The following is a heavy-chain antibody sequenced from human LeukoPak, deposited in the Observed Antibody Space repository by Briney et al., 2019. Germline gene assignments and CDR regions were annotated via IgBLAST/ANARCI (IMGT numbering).Heavy chain of an antibody. CDR1: GFTFSSYS. CDR3: ARAGAAAGHDAFDI. CDR2: ISSSSSYI. J-gene: IGHJ3*02. V-gene: IGHV3-21*01. Sequence: GGSLRLSCAASGFTFSSYSMNWVRQAPGKGLEWVSSISSSSSYIYYADSVKGRFTISRDNAKNSLYLQMNSLRAEDTAVYYCARAGAAAGHDAFDIWGQGTMVTVSS. D-gene: IGHD6-13*01.